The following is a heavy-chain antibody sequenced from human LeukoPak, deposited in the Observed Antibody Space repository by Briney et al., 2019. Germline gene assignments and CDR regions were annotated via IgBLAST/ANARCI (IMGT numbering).Heavy chain of an antibody. Sequence: GGSLRLSCAASGFTFSNYGMHRVRQAPGKGLEWVAFIRYDGIDKYYGDSVKGRFTISRDNSKNTLYLQMNSLRAEDTAVYYCARGPSGYHNTGGQGTLVTVSS. CDR1: GFTFSNYG. D-gene: IGHD5-12*01. J-gene: IGHJ4*02. CDR3: ARGPSGYHNT. CDR2: IRYDGIDK. V-gene: IGHV3-30*02.